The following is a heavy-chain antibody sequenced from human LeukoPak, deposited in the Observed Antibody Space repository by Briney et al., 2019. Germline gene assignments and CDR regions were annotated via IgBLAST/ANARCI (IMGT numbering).Heavy chain of an antibody. J-gene: IGHJ5*02. CDR3: ARGIRSYYYDSSGYYKWFDP. V-gene: IGHV4-4*07. D-gene: IGHD3-22*01. CDR2: IYTSGST. CDR1: GGSISSYY. Sequence: SETLSLTCTVSGGSISSYYWSWIRQPAGKGLEWIGRIYTSGSTNYNPSLKSRVTMSIDTSKNQFSLKLSSVTAADTAVYYCARGIRSYYYDSSGYYKWFDPWGQGTLVTVSS.